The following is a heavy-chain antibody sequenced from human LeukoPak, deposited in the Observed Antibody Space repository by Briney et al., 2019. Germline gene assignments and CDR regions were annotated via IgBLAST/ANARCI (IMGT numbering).Heavy chain of an antibody. V-gene: IGHV3-11*04. J-gene: IGHJ4*02. D-gene: IGHD1-26*01. CDR3: ARELWGIVGATDY. Sequence: GGSLRLSCAASGFTFSDYYMSWIRQAPGKGLEWVSYISSSGSTIYYAGSVKGRFTTSRDNAKNSLYLQMNSLRAEDTAVYYCARELWGIVGATDYWGQGTLVTVSS. CDR2: ISSSGSTI. CDR1: GFTFSDYY.